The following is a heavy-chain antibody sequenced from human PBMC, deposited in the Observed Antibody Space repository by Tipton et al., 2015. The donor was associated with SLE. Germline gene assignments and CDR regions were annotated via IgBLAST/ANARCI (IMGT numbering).Heavy chain of an antibody. V-gene: IGHV3-74*01. CDR2: INSDGSST. CDR1: GSTFSSYW. J-gene: IGHJ4*02. CDR3: AREFIAGGPGY. Sequence: GSLRLSCAASGSTFSSYWMHWVRQAPGKGLVWVSRINSDGSSTSYADSVKGRFTISRDNAKNTLYLQMNSLRAEDTAVYYCAREFIAGGPGYWGQGTLVTVSS. D-gene: IGHD6-13*01.